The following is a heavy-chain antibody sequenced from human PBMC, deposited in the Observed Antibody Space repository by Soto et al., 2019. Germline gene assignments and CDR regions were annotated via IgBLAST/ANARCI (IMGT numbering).Heavy chain of an antibody. V-gene: IGHV4-31*03. CDR1: GGSISSGGYY. CDR2: IYYSGST. Sequence: PSETLSLTCTVSGGSISSGGYYWSWIRQHPGKGLEWIGYIYYSGSTYYNPSLKSRVTISVDTSKNQFSLKLSSVTAADTAVYYCARSTVRSYFDYWGQGTLVTVSS. D-gene: IGHD4-17*01. CDR3: ARSTVRSYFDY. J-gene: IGHJ4*02.